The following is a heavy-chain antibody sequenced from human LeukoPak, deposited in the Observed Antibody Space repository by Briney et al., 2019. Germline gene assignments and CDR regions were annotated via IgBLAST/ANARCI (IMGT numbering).Heavy chain of an antibody. V-gene: IGHV1-46*01. CDR3: ARSKAIFGVVMPGDPFSGSRD. Sequence: ASVKVSCKASGYTFTSYYMHWVRQAPGQGLEWMGIINPSGGSTIYAQQFQGRITMTREKSTSTVYMELSSLRSEDTAVYYCARSKAIFGVVMPGDPFSGSRDWGQGTLVTVSS. CDR2: INPSGGST. J-gene: IGHJ4*02. CDR1: GYTFTSYY. D-gene: IGHD3-3*01.